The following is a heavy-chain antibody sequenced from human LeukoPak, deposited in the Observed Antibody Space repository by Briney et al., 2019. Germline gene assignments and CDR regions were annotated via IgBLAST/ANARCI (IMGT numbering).Heavy chain of an antibody. CDR1: GFTSSSYA. J-gene: IGHJ4*02. D-gene: IGHD3-3*01. V-gene: IGHV3-23*01. CDR2: ISGSGGST. Sequence: HPGGSLRLSCAASGFTSSSYAMSWVRQAPGKGLEWVSAISGSGGSTYYADSVKGRFTISRDNSKNTLYLQMNSLRAEDTAVYYCAKVGSGYSNGISDYWGQGTLVTVSS. CDR3: AKVGSGYSNGISDY.